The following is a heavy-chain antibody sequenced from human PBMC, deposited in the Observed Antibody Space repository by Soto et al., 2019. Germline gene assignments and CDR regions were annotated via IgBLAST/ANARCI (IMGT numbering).Heavy chain of an antibody. CDR1: GFTFSSYG. CDR3: AKGASIAAAWGGY. J-gene: IGHJ4*02. V-gene: IGHV3-30*18. D-gene: IGHD6-6*01. Sequence: QVQLVESGGGVVQPGRSLRLSCAASGFTFSSYGMHWVRQAPGKGLEWVAVISYDGSNKYYADSVKGRFTISIDNSKNTLYLQMNSLRAEDTAVYYCAKGASIAAAWGGYWGQGTLVTVSS. CDR2: ISYDGSNK.